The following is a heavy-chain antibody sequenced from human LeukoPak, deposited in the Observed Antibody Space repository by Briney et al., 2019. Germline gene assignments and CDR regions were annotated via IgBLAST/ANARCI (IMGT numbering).Heavy chain of an antibody. J-gene: IGHJ4*02. CDR1: GYTFTGYY. D-gene: IGHD3-3*02. Sequence: ASVKVSCKASGYTFTGYYLHWVRQAPGQGLEWMGWIDPNSGGTDYAQKFQGRVAMTWDTSISTAYMQLSSLKSDDTAMYFCSRASISRPCDYWGQGTLVTLPS. CDR3: SRASISRPCDY. V-gene: IGHV1-2*02. CDR2: IDPNSGGT.